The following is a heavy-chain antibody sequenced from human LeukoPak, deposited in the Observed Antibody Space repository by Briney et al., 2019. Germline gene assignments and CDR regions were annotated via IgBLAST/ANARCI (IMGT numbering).Heavy chain of an antibody. CDR2: VNHSGRT. Sequence: SETLSLTCAVYGGSFSEHYWSWIRQPPGKGLEWIEEVNHSGRTNYNPSLKSRVTISADRSQNQFSLKLSSVTAADTAVYYCARGLGLRVMTTVTTFDYWGQGTLVTVSS. D-gene: IGHD4-17*01. CDR3: ARGLGLRVMTTVTTFDY. V-gene: IGHV4-34*01. CDR1: GGSFSEHY. J-gene: IGHJ4*02.